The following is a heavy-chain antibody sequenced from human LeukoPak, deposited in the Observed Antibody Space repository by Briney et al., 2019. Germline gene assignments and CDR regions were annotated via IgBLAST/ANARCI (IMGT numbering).Heavy chain of an antibody. V-gene: IGHV3-33*01. Sequence: GGSLRLSCAASGFTFSSDGMHWVRQAPGKGLEWVAVIWYDGSNKYYADSVKGRFTISRDNSKNTLYLQMNSLRAEDTAVYYCARDRSANGGSDYWGQGTLVTVSS. D-gene: IGHD4-23*01. J-gene: IGHJ4*02. CDR2: IWYDGSNK. CDR1: GFTFSSDG. CDR3: ARDRSANGGSDY.